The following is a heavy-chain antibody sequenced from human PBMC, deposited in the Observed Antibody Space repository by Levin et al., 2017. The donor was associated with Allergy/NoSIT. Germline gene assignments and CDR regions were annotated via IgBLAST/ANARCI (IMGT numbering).Heavy chain of an antibody. J-gene: IGHJ6*02. D-gene: IGHD5-12*01. CDR3: ARGFGFSGYGSPDLFGMDV. CDR1: GGSFSGYS. Sequence: SETLSLTCAVYGGSFSGYSWSWIRQPPGKGLEWIGEINHSGSTNYNPSLKSRVTISVDTSKNQFSLRLSSVTAADTAVYYCARGFGFSGYGSPDLFGMDVWGLGTTVTVSS. CDR2: INHSGST. V-gene: IGHV4-34*01.